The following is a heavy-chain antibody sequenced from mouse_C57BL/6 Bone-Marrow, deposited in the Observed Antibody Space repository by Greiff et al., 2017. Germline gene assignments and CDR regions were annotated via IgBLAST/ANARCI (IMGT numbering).Heavy chain of an antibody. J-gene: IGHJ3*01. V-gene: IGHV1-61*01. CDR2: IYPSDSET. Sequence: VQLQQPGAELVRPGSSVKLSCKASGYTFTSYWMDWVKQRPGQGLEWIGNIYPSDSETHYNQKFKDKATLTVDKSSSTAYMQLSSLTSEDSAVYYCARHYGNFPCAYWGQGTLVTVSA. D-gene: IGHD2-1*01. CDR3: ARHYGNFPCAY. CDR1: GYTFTSYW.